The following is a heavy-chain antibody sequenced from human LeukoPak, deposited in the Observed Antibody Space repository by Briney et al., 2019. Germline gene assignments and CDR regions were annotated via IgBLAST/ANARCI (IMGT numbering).Heavy chain of an antibody. CDR2: ISAYNGNT. D-gene: IGHD1-1*01. Sequence: VASVKVSCKASGYTFTSYGISWVRQTPGQGLEWMGWISAYNGNTNYAQKLQGRVTMTTDTSTSTAYMELRSLRSDDTAVYYCARERWNDASGWFDPWGQGTLDTVSS. V-gene: IGHV1-18*01. CDR1: GYTFTSYG. J-gene: IGHJ5*02. CDR3: ARERWNDASGWFDP.